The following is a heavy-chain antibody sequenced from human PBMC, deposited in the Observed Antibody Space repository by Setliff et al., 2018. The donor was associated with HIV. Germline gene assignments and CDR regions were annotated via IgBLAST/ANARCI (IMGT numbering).Heavy chain of an antibody. Sequence: ESGPTLVNPTQTLTLTCTFSGLSLSTSGVGVGWIRQSPVKALEWLAFIYWNNNKHYSTSLKSRLTVTKDTSKNRVVFTMTNMDPVDTATYYCAYSGRQLRGPYFDFWGQGTPVTVSS. D-gene: IGHD1-1*01. J-gene: IGHJ4*02. V-gene: IGHV2-5*01. CDR1: GLSLSTSGVG. CDR2: IYWNNNK. CDR3: AYSGRQLRGPYFDF.